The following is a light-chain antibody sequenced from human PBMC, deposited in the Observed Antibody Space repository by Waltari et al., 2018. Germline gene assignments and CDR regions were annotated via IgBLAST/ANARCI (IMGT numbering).Light chain of an antibody. CDR1: QSVSNNY. J-gene: IGKJ4*01. CDR3: HLYGSART. V-gene: IGKV3-20*01. CDR2: GAS. Sequence: NVLTQSPGTLSLSPGERATLSCRASQSVSNNYLAWYQHQPGQAPRLLIYGASSRATGIPDRFSGSWSGTDFTLTISRLEPEDSAVYFCHLYGSARTFGGGTKVEIK.